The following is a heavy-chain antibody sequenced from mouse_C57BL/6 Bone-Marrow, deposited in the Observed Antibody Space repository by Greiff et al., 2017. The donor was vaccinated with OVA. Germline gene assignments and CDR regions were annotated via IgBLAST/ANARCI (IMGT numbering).Heavy chain of an antibody. D-gene: IGHD1-1*01. Sequence: QVQLQQPGAELVKPGASVKMSCKASGYTFTSYWITWVKQRPGQGLEWIGDIYPGSGSTNYNEKFKSKATLTVDTSSSTAYMQLSSLTSADSAVYYCARDYYGSRDWYFDVWGTGTTVTVSS. CDR1: GYTFTSYW. CDR3: ARDYYGSRDWYFDV. V-gene: IGHV1-55*01. J-gene: IGHJ1*03. CDR2: IYPGSGST.